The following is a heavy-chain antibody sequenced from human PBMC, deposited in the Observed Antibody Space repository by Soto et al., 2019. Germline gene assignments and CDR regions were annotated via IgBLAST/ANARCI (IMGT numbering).Heavy chain of an antibody. CDR2: ISAYNGNT. J-gene: IGHJ3*02. CDR3: ARESSTSGAFDI. V-gene: IGHV1-18*01. CDR1: GYTFTSYG. Sequence: ASVKVSCKASGYTFTSYGISWVRQAPGQGLEWMGWISAYNGNTNYAQKLQGRVTMTADTSTSTAYMELRSLGSDDTAVYYCARESSTSGAFDIWGQGTMVTVSS. D-gene: IGHD2-2*01.